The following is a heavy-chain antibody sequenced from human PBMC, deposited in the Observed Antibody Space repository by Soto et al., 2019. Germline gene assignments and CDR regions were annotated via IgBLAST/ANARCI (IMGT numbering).Heavy chain of an antibody. CDR1: GFPFSSYV. Sequence: EVQLLESGVGLVQRGGSLRLSCAASGFPFSSYVMSWVRQAPGKGLEWVSGISGGGSNTFYADYVKGRFTISRDNSKNTLLLQMNSLGAEDTAVYYCAKDSNKYSSSLRGRYFDYWGQGIGVTVSS. V-gene: IGHV3-23*01. CDR2: ISGGGSNT. D-gene: IGHD4-4*01. J-gene: IGHJ4*02. CDR3: AKDSNKYSSSLRGRYFDY.